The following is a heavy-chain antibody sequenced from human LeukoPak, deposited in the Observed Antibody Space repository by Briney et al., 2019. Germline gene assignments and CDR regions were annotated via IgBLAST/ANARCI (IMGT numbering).Heavy chain of an antibody. CDR2: ISSSGSTT. D-gene: IGHD4-17*01. CDR1: GFTFSSYE. Sequence: GGSLRLSCAASGFTFSSYEMNWVRQAPGKGLEWVSYISSSGSTTYYADSVKGRFTISRGNAKNSLYLQMNSLRAEDTAVYYCARDPYYGDYVVWGQGTLVTVSS. V-gene: IGHV3-48*03. CDR3: ARDPYYGDYVV. J-gene: IGHJ4*02.